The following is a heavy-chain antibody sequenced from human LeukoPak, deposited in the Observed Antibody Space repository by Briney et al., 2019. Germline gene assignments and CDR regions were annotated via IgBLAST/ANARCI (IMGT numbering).Heavy chain of an antibody. CDR1: GGSFSGYY. CDR3: ARVVDCSSSSCYAPGFDY. Sequence: SEPLSLTCTVYGGSFSGYYWSWIRQPPGKGLEWIGEINHSGSTNYSPSLKSRVTISVDTSKNQFSLKLSSVTAADTAVYYCARVVDCSSSSCYAPGFDYWGQGTLVTVFS. D-gene: IGHD2-2*01. J-gene: IGHJ4*02. V-gene: IGHV4-34*01. CDR2: INHSGST.